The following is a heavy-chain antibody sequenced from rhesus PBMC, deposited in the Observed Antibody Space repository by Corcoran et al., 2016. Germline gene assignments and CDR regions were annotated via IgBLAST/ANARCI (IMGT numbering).Heavy chain of an antibody. V-gene: IGHV2-174*01. CDR2: IYWDDDQ. J-gene: IGHJ4*01. D-gene: IGHD2-21*01. Sequence: QVTLKESGPVVVKHKQTLTLTCTFAGLSISTSGMGGGWIGLHPWKDLEWVALIYWDDDQYYSTSLKSRLTISKDTSKNQVVLTMTNMYPVDTATYYCARSRNTVLVVVASYFDYWGQGVLVTVSS. CDR3: ARSRNTVLVVVASYFDY. CDR1: GLSISTSGMG.